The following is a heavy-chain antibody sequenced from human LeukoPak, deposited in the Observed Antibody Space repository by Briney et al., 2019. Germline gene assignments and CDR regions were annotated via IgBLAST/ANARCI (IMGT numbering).Heavy chain of an antibody. D-gene: IGHD4-17*01. CDR3: ARENYGDYPFDY. J-gene: IGHJ4*02. CDR2: IYTSGST. Sequence: NSSQTLSLTCTVSGGSISSGSYYWSWFRQPAGKGLEWIGRIYTSGSTNYNPSLKSRVTISVDTSKNQFSLKLSSVTAADTAVYYCARENYGDYPFDYWGQGTLVTVSS. CDR1: GGSISSGSYY. V-gene: IGHV4-61*02.